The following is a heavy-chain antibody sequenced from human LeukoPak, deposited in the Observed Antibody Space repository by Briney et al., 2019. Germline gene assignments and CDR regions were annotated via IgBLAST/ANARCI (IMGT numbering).Heavy chain of an antibody. J-gene: IGHJ4*02. CDR2: ISDSGSST. V-gene: IGHV3-23*01. CDR3: ARRGVVIRVILVGFHKEAFYFDS. Sequence: GGSLRLSCAVSGITLSNYGMSWVRQAPGKGLEWVAGISDSGSSTNYTDSVKGRFTISRDNPKNTLYLQMNSLRAEDTAVYFCARRGVVIRVILVGFHKEAFYFDSWGQGALVTVSS. CDR1: GITLSNYG. D-gene: IGHD3-22*01.